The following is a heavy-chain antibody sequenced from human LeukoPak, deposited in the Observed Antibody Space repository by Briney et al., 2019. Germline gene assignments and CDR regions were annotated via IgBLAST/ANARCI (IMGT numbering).Heavy chain of an antibody. V-gene: IGHV3-21*01. D-gene: IGHD3-22*01. J-gene: IGHJ4*02. CDR2: ITSNSNYI. CDR1: GFTFSSYS. CDR3: ARVWDSGYSLYYFDC. Sequence: GGSLRLSCAASGFTFSSYSMNWVRQAPGKGLEWVSSITSNSNYIYYADSVKGRFTISRDNAENSLYLQLNSLRAEDTAVYYCARVWDSGYSLYYFDCWGQGTLVTVSS.